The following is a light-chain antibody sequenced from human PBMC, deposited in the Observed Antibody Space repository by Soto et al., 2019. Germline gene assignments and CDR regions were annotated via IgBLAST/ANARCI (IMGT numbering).Light chain of an antibody. CDR1: SSDVGGYNY. Sequence: QSALTQPPSASGSPGQSVTICCTGTSSDVGGYNYVSWYQQHPGKAPKLMIYEVSKRPSGVPDRFSGSKSGNTASLTVSGLQAEDEADYYCSSYAGSNNVFGTGTKLTVL. J-gene: IGLJ1*01. V-gene: IGLV2-8*01. CDR2: EVS. CDR3: SSYAGSNNV.